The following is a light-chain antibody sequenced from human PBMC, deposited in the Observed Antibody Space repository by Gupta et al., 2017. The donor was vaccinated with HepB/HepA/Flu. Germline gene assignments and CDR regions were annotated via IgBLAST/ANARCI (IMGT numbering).Light chain of an antibody. J-gene: IGLJ2*01. CDR1: KSNIGSNH. V-gene: IGLV1-47*02. Sequence: QSVLTQPPSASGTPGQRVDISCSGSKSNIGSNHVYWYQQFPGSPPTLLIFNTNQRRSGVLPPCFSATTCASASPVTSSRLHEDDAADYCSAADDSIRGHVVFGGGTKLTVL. CDR2: NTN. CDR3: SAADDSIRGHVV.